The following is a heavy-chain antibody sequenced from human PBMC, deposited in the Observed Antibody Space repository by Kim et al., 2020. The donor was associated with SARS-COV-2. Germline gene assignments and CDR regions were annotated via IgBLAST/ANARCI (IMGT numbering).Heavy chain of an antibody. V-gene: IGHV1-2*06. CDR1: GYTFTGYY. CDR2: INPNSGGT. Sequence: ASVKVSFKASGYTFTGYYMHWVRQAPGQGLEWMGRINPNSGGTNYAQKFQGRVTMTRDTSISTAYMELSRLRSDDTAVYYCARDSRKQQLVPFAVVYWGQGTLVTVSS. J-gene: IGHJ4*02. CDR3: ARDSRKQQLVPFAVVY. D-gene: IGHD6-13*01.